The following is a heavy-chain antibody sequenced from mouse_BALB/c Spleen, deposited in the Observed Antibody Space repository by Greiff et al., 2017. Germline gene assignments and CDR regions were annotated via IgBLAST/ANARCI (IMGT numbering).Heavy chain of an antibody. V-gene: IGHV1-77*01. CDR1: GYTFTDYV. Sequence: VKLVESGPELVKPGASVKMSCKASGYTFTDYVISWVKQRTGQGLEWIGEIYPGSGSTYYNEKFKGKATLTADKSSNTAYMQLSSLTSEDSAVYFCARFREGYAMDYWGQGTSVTVSS. J-gene: IGHJ4*01. CDR3: ARFREGYAMDY. CDR2: IYPGSGST.